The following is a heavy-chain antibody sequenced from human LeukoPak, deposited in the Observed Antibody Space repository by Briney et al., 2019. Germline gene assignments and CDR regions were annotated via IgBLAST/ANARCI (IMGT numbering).Heavy chain of an antibody. CDR1: GFRFADYA. CDR3: AKAPGVSTGWFDP. CDR2: ISWNTNNI. D-gene: IGHD4-17*01. Sequence: GGSLRLSCAASGFRFADYAMHWVRQAPGKGLEWVSGISWNTNNIGYADSVKGRFTISRDNTKNSLYLQMNSLRVEDTALYYCAKAPGVSTGWFDPWGQGTLVTVSS. V-gene: IGHV3-9*01. J-gene: IGHJ5*02.